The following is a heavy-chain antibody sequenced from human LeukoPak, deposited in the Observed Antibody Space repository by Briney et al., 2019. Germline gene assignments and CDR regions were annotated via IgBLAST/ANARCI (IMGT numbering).Heavy chain of an antibody. CDR1: GFTFSDYI. CDR3: VRQFAS. V-gene: IGHV3-48*01. J-gene: IGHJ4*02. CDR2: VSGSGSTV. Sequence: GGSLRLSCAASGFTFSDYIMNWVRQLPGKRLEWVAYVSGSGSTVYYADSVKGLFTISRDNGKSSLYLQMNSLRVEDTALYYCVRQFASWGQGTLVTVSS.